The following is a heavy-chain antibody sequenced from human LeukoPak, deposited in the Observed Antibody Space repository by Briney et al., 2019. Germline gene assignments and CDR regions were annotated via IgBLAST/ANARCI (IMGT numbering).Heavy chain of an antibody. Sequence: PSETLSLTCTVSGGSISSSSYYWSWIRQPPGKGLEWIGEINHSGSTNYNPSLKSRVTVSVDTSKNQFSLKLSSVTAADTAVYYCARGPLYDSHFDYWGQGTLVTVSS. V-gene: IGHV4-39*07. D-gene: IGHD2-2*02. J-gene: IGHJ4*02. CDR2: INHSGST. CDR1: GGSISSSSYY. CDR3: ARGPLYDSHFDY.